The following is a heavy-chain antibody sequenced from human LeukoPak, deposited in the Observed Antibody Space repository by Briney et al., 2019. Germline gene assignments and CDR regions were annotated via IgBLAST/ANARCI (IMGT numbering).Heavy chain of an antibody. J-gene: IGHJ4*02. Sequence: SETLSLTRTVSVGSTNSYYWSWIRQPPGRGRECIGHIAYSGRTKHNPPPTSRVTAPVDTSKNQFSLKLRSVTAAHTAVYYFAGNMPRATTSPPLGYWGQGTLVTVSS. CDR3: AGNMPRATTSPPLGY. CDR2: IAYSGRT. CDR1: VGSTNSYY. V-gene: IGHV4-59*08. D-gene: IGHD1-26*01.